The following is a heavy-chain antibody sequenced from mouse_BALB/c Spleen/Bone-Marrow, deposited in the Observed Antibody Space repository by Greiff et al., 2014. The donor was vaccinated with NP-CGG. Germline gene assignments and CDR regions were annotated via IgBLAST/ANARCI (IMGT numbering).Heavy chain of an antibody. D-gene: IGHD2-3*01. CDR1: GFAFSSYD. Sequence: DVKLVESGGGLVKPGGSLKLSCAASGFAFSSYDMSWVRQIPEKRLEWVAYISHGGGTTYYSGTVKGRFTISRDNAKNTLYLQKNSLKSEDTAIYYCTRHGGYYPYYYAMDYWGQGTSVTVSS. J-gene: IGHJ4*01. CDR2: ISHGGGTT. V-gene: IGHV5-12-1*01. CDR3: TRHGGYYPYYYAMDY.